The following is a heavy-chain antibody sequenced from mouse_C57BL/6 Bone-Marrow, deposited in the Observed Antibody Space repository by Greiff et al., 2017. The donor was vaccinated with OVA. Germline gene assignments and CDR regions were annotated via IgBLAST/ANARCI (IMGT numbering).Heavy chain of an antibody. V-gene: IGHV3-1*01. D-gene: IGHD1-1*01. Sequence: EVQLVESGPGMVKPSQSLSLTCTVTGYSITSGYDWHWIRHFPGNKLEWMGYISYSGSTNYNPSLKSRISITHDTSKNHFFLKLNSVTTEDTATYYCARNWLHYYGSSYGYFDVWGTGTTVTVSS. CDR2: ISYSGST. CDR1: GYSITSGYD. CDR3: ARNWLHYYGSSYGYFDV. J-gene: IGHJ1*03.